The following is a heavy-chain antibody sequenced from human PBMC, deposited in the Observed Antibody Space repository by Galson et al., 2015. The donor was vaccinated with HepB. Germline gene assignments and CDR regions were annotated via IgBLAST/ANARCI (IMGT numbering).Heavy chain of an antibody. D-gene: IGHD3-3*01. CDR2: ISAYNGNT. CDR3: ARNKRLGGYYYYGMDV. Sequence: SVKVSCKASGYTFTSYGISWVRQAPGQGLEWMGWISAYNGNTNYAQKLQGRVTMTTDTSTSTAYMELRSLRSDDTAVYYCARNKRLGGYYYYGMDVWGQGTTVTVSS. J-gene: IGHJ6*02. CDR1: GYTFTSYG. V-gene: IGHV1-18*01.